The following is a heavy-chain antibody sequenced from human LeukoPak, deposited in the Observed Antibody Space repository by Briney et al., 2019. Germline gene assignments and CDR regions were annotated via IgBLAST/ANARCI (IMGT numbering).Heavy chain of an antibody. V-gene: IGHV4-34*01. CDR3: ARGGVLWFGDAFDI. D-gene: IGHD3-10*01. Sequence: SETLSLTCAVYGGSFSGYYWSWIRQPPGKGLEWIGEINHSGSTNYNPSLKSRVTISVDTSKNQFSLKLSSVTAADTPVYYCARGGVLWFGDAFDIWGQGTMVTVSS. CDR1: GGSFSGYY. J-gene: IGHJ3*02. CDR2: INHSGST.